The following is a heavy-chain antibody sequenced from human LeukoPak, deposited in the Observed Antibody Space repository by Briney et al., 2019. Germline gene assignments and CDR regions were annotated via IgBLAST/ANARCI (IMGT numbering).Heavy chain of an antibody. CDR1: GFTFSSYS. CDR3: ARDRHIVVDPFDY. V-gene: IGHV3-21*01. CDR2: ISSSSSYI. Sequence: PGGSLRLSCAASGFTFSSYSMNWVRQAPGKGLEWVSSISSSSSYIYYADSVKGRFTISRDNAKNSMYLQMNSLRAEDTAVYYCARDRHIVVDPFDYWGQGTLVTVSS. J-gene: IGHJ4*02. D-gene: IGHD2-2*01.